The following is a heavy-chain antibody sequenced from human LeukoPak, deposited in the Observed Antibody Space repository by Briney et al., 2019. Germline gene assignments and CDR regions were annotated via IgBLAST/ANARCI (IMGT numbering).Heavy chain of an antibody. CDR3: ARGEGYGGIYGMDV. CDR1: GGTFSSYA. CDR2: IIPILGIA. D-gene: IGHD4-23*01. J-gene: IGHJ6*02. Sequence: SVKVSCKASGGTFSSYAISWVRQAPGQGLEWVGRIIPILGIANYAQKFQGRVTMTEDTSTDTAYMELSSLRSEDTAVYYCARGEGYGGIYGMDVWGQGTTVTVSS. V-gene: IGHV1-69*04.